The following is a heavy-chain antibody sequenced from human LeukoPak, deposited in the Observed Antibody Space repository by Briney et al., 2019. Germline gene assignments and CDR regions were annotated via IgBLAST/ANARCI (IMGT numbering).Heavy chain of an antibody. J-gene: IGHJ4*02. CDR3: ARDKMVRGTKEAIDY. D-gene: IGHD3-10*01. V-gene: IGHV4-39*07. CDR2: IYYSGST. CDR1: GGSISSSSYY. Sequence: SETLSLTCTVSGGSISSSSYYWGWIRQPPGKGLEWIGSIYYSGSTYYNPSLKSRVTISVDTSKNQYSLKLSSVTAADTAVYYCARDKMVRGTKEAIDYWGQGTLVTVSS.